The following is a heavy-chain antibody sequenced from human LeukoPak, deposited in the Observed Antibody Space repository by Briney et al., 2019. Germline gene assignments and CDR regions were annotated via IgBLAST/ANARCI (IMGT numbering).Heavy chain of an antibody. CDR2: IIPIFGTA. CDR1: GYTFTSYD. CDR3: ARSIKYYYDSSGCDFDY. J-gene: IGHJ4*02. D-gene: IGHD3-22*01. Sequence: GASVKVSCKASGYTFTSYDINWVRQAPGQGLEWMGGIIPIFGTANYAQKFQGRVTITADESTSTAYMELSSLRSEDTAVYYCARSIKYYYDSSGCDFDYWGQGTLVTVSS. V-gene: IGHV1-69*13.